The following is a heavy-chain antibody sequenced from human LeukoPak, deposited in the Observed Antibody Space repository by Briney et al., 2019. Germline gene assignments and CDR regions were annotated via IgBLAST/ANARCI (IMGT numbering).Heavy chain of an antibody. D-gene: IGHD3-22*01. CDR2: IYSCGST. Sequence: GGSLRLSCAASGFTVSSNYMSWVRQAPGKGLEWVSVIYSCGSTYYADSVKGRFTISRDNSKNTLYLQMNSLRAEDTAVYYCAKGEGSSGYYTLDYWGQGTLVTVSS. CDR1: GFTVSSNY. V-gene: IGHV3-66*01. J-gene: IGHJ4*02. CDR3: AKGEGSSGYYTLDY.